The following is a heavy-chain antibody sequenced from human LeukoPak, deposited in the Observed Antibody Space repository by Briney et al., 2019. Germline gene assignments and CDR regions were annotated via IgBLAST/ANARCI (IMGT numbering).Heavy chain of an antibody. Sequence: AGGSLRLSCAASGFTFSDYYTSWIRQAPGKGLEWVSYISSSSGSTIYYADSVKGRFTISRDNAKNSLYLQMNSLRAEDTAVYYCARGHYGIDYWGQGTLVTVSS. V-gene: IGHV3-11*01. CDR3: ARGHYGIDY. D-gene: IGHD4-17*01. CDR1: GFTFSDYY. J-gene: IGHJ4*02. CDR2: ISSSSGSTI.